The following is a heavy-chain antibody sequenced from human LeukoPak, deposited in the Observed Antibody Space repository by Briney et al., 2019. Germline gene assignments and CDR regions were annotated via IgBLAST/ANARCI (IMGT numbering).Heavy chain of an antibody. D-gene: IGHD3-22*01. CDR3: ANDGAYYDSSTDAFDI. CDR1: GFTFSSHG. J-gene: IGHJ3*02. CDR2: SSSIGGRT. V-gene: IGHV3-23*01. Sequence: GGSLRLSCAASGFTFSSHGMNWVRQAPGKGLEWVSGSSSIGGRTYYADSVKGRFIISRDNSKNTLYLQMNSLRAEDTAVYYCANDGAYYDSSTDAFDIWGQGTMVTVSS.